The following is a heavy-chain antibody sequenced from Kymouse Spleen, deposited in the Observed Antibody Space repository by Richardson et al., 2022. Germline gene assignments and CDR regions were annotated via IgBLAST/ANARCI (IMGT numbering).Heavy chain of an antibody. V-gene: IGHV3-21*03. J-gene: IGHJ6*02. Sequence: EVQLVESGGGLVKPGGSLRLSCAASGFTFSSYSMNWVRQAPGKGLEWVSSISSSSSYIYYADSVKGRFTISRDNAKNSLYLQMNSLRAEDTAVYYCAREKLRYYYYGMDVWGQGTTVTVSS. CDR1: GFTFSSYS. D-gene: IGHD4-11,IGHD1-7*01,IGHD4-11*01. CDR2: ISSSSSYI. CDR3: AREKLRYYYYGMDV.